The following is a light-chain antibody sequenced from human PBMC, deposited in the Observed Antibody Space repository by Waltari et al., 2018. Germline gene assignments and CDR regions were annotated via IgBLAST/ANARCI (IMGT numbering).Light chain of an antibody. V-gene: IGKV1-9*01. CDR3: QQLNSYPRT. CDR2: ATS. Sequence: IQLTQSPSSLSASVGDRVTITCRASKGISSYLAWYQQKPGNAPKLLIYATSTLQSGVPSRFSGSGSGTDFTLTISSRQPEDFATYYCQQLNSYPRTFGGGTKVEIK. J-gene: IGKJ4*01. CDR1: KGISSY.